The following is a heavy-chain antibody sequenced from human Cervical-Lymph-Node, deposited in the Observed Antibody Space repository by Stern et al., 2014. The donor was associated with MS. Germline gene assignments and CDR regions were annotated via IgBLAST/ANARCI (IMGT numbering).Heavy chain of an antibody. CDR2: IFRVFGTP. Sequence: QLVQSGAEVTKPGSSVKVYCKASGGTFSKFPSSWVRQAPGQGLEWMGGIFRVFGTPTYAQEFRGRVTITADVSTSTVYMELSSLRSDDTAVYYCALSSETSDRWYSLGYDLWGQGTLVTVSS. CDR1: GGTFSKFP. V-gene: IGHV1-69*01. D-gene: IGHD6-13*01. CDR3: ALSSETSDRWYSLGYDL. J-gene: IGHJ5*02.